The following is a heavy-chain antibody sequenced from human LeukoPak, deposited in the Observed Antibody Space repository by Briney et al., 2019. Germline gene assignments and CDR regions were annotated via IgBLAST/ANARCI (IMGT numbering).Heavy chain of an antibody. J-gene: IGHJ1*01. CDR3: ATESLRDTLRRLQH. Sequence: GASVKVSCKVSGYTLTELSMHWVRQAPGKGLEWMGGFDPEDGETIYAQKFQGRVTMTEDTSTDTAYMELSSLRSEDTAVYYCATESLRDTLRRLQHWGQGTLSPSPQ. CDR1: GYTLTELS. D-gene: IGHD2-15*01. V-gene: IGHV1-24*01. CDR2: FDPEDGET.